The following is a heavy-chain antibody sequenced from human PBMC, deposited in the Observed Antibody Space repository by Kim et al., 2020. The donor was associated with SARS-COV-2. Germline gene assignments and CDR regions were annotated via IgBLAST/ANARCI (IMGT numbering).Heavy chain of an antibody. D-gene: IGHD2-2*01. V-gene: IGHV4-31*02. Sequence: LQSRVTISVDTSKNQFSLKLSSVTAADTAVYYCARVICSSTSCYVHWFDPWGQGTLVTVSS. CDR3: ARVICSSTSCYVHWFDP. J-gene: IGHJ5*02.